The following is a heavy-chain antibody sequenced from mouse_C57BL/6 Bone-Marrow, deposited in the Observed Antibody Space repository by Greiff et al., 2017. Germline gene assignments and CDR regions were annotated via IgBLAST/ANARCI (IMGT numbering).Heavy chain of an antibody. V-gene: IGHV1-82*01. CDR1: GYAFSSSW. CDR2: IYPGDGDT. Sequence: QVQLQQSGPELVKPGASVKISCKASGYAFSSSWMNWVKQRPGKGLEWIGRIYPGDGDTNYNGKFKGKATLTADKSSSTAYMQLSSLTSEDSAVYFCARSAWFADWGQGTLVTVSA. CDR3: ARSAWFAD. J-gene: IGHJ3*01.